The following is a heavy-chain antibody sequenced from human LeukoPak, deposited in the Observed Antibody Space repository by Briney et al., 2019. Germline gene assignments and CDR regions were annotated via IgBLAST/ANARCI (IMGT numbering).Heavy chain of an antibody. CDR3: ARENATWYSSSWQYYFDY. CDR2: IYTGGST. J-gene: IGHJ4*02. D-gene: IGHD6-13*01. V-gene: IGHV4-4*07. CDR1: GGSTTTYY. Sequence: KPPETPSLTSTVSGGSTTTYYWSWIRQSAGQGLEWIRRIYTGGSTNYNPSLKSRVTMSVDTSKNQFSLKLTSVTAADTAFYYCARENATWYSSSWQYYFDYWGQGTLVTVSS.